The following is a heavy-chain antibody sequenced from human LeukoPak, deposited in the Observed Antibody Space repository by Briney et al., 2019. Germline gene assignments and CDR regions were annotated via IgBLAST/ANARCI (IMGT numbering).Heavy chain of an antibody. CDR1: GGSFSGYY. V-gene: IGHV4-34*01. D-gene: IGHD6-19*01. CDR3: ARVPVAAVAGTAEGAFDI. J-gene: IGHJ3*02. Sequence: SETLSLTCAVYGGSFSGYYWSWIRQPPGKGLEWIGEINHSGSTNYNPSLKSRVTISVDTSKNQFSLKLSSVTAADAAVYYCARVPVAAVAGTAEGAFDIWGQGTMVTVSS. CDR2: INHSGST.